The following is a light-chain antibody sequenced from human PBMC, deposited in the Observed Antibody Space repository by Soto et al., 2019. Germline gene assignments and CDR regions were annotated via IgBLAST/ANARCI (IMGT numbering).Light chain of an antibody. J-gene: IGKJ4*01. Sequence: ETVLTQSPGTLSLSPGEGATLSCRASQTVKNDYLAWYQQRRGLPPRLLIFGASGRATGIPDRFSGSGSGTDFTLTITRLEHEDFAVYYCQQYGSSPLTFGGGTKVDIK. V-gene: IGKV3-20*01. CDR2: GAS. CDR1: QTVKNDY. CDR3: QQYGSSPLT.